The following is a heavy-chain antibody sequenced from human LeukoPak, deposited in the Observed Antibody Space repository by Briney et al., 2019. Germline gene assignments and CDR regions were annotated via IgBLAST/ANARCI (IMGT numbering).Heavy chain of an antibody. D-gene: IGHD6-19*01. V-gene: IGHV3-7*03. J-gene: IGHJ4*02. CDR3: ARDCPSGCHHH. Sequence: GGSLRLSCVASGVTLSNYAMSWVRQAPGKGLEWVANIKQDGSEKYYVDSVKGRFTISRDNAKNSLYLQMNSLRAEDTAVYYCARDCPSGCHHHWGQGTLVTVSS. CDR1: GVTLSNYA. CDR2: IKQDGSEK.